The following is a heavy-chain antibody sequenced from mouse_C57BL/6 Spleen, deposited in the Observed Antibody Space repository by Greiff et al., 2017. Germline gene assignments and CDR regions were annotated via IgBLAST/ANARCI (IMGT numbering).Heavy chain of an antibody. CDR1: GYTFTDYY. D-gene: IGHD1-1*01. J-gene: IGHJ1*03. V-gene: IGHV1-19*01. CDR2: INPYNGGT. CDR3: AYTTVVATDWYFDV. Sequence: EVQLQQSGPVLVKPGASVKMSCKASGYTFTDYYMNWVKQSHGKSLEWIGVINPYNGGTSYNQKFKGKATLTVDKSSSTAYMELNSLTSEDSAVYYCAYTTVVATDWYFDVWGTGTTVTVSS.